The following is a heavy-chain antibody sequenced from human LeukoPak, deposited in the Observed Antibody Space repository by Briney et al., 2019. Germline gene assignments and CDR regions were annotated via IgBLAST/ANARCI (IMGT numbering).Heavy chain of an antibody. D-gene: IGHD3-3*01. J-gene: IGHJ4*02. Sequence: GGSLRLSCAASEFTFSSYAMSWVRQAPGKGLEWVSAISGGGGTYYADSVKGRFTISRDNSKNTVYLQMNSLRAEDTAVYYCAKDPRPYYDVPVGYWGQGTLVTVSP. CDR3: AKDPRPYYDVPVGY. CDR1: EFTFSSYA. CDR2: ISGGGGT. V-gene: IGHV3-23*01.